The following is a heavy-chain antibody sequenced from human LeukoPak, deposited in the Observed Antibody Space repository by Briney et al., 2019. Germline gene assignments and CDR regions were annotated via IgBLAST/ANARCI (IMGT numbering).Heavy chain of an antibody. CDR1: GGSFSGYY. J-gene: IGHJ3*02. CDR3: ARGKTIGYSSSWYGRGVFDI. V-gene: IGHV4-34*01. Sequence: SETLSLTCAVYGGSFSGYYWSWIRQPPGKGLEWIGEINHSGSTNYNPSLKSRVAISVDTSKNQFSLKLSSVTAADTAVYYCARGKTIGYSSSWYGRGVFDIWGQGTMVTVSS. D-gene: IGHD6-13*01. CDR2: INHSGST.